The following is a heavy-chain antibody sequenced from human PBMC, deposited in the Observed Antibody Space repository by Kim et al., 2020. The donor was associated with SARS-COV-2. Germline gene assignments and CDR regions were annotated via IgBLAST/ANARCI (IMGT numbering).Heavy chain of an antibody. CDR3: ARVLSGYHSWYFDL. CDR1: GGSISGYY. D-gene: IGHD3-3*01. J-gene: IGHJ2*01. Sequence: SETLSLTCTVFGGSISGYYWGWIRQPPGKGLEYIGYIYNSGRTNYSPPLKSRVTISEDSSRNQFSLKLNSVTAADTAVYYCARVLSGYHSWYFDLWGRGTLVTVSS. CDR2: IYNSGRT. V-gene: IGHV4-59*01.